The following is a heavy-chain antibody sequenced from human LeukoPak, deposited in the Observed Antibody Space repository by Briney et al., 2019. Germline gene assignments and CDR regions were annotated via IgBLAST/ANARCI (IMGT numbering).Heavy chain of an antibody. CDR1: GGSFSGYY. Sequence: PSETLSLTCAVYGGSFSGYYWSWIRQPPGKGLEWIGEINHSGSTNYNPSLKSRVTISVDTSKNQFSLKLSSVTAADTAVYYCAGITMIVVVMIDYWGQGTLVTVSS. D-gene: IGHD3-22*01. V-gene: IGHV4-34*01. J-gene: IGHJ4*02. CDR3: AGITMIVVVMIDY. CDR2: INHSGST.